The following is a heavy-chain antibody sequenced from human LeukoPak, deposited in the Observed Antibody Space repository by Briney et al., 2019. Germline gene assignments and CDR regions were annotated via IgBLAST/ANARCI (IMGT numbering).Heavy chain of an antibody. V-gene: IGHV3-30*04. Sequence: PGGSLRLSCAASGFTFSSYAMHWVRQAPGKGLEWVAVISYDGSNKYYADSVKGRFTISRDNSKNTLYLQMNSLRAEDTAVYYSARDRVAMANWFDPWGQGTLVTVSS. CDR1: GFTFSSYA. CDR3: ARDRVAMANWFDP. D-gene: IGHD2-15*01. CDR2: ISYDGSNK. J-gene: IGHJ5*02.